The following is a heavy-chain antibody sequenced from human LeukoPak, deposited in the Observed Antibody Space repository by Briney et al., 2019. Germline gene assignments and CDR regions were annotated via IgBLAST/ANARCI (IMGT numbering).Heavy chain of an antibody. CDR3: ARREMTTPYFDY. D-gene: IGHD5-24*01. CDR1: GYTFTSYW. V-gene: IGHV5-51*01. J-gene: IGHJ4*02. CDR2: IYPGDSDT. Sequence: GESLKISCKASGYTFTSYWIGWVRQMPGKGLEWMGIIYPGDSDTRYSPSFQGQVSISADKSISTAYLQWSSLKASDTAIYYCARREMTTPYFDYWGQGTLVTVSS.